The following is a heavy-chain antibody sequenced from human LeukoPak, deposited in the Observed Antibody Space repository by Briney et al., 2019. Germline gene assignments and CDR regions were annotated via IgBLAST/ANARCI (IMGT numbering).Heavy chain of an antibody. Sequence: GGPLRLSCAASGFTFSGSAMHWVRQASGKGLEWVGRIRSKANSYATAYAASVKGRFTISRDDSKNTAYLQMNSLKTEDTAVYYCTGDGRYSYGYKAFNYWGQGTLVTVSS. J-gene: IGHJ4*02. CDR2: IRSKANSYAT. V-gene: IGHV3-73*01. D-gene: IGHD5-18*01. CDR3: TGDGRYSYGYKAFNY. CDR1: GFTFSGSA.